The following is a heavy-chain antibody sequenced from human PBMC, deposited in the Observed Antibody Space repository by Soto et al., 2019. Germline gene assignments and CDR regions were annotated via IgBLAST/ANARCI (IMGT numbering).Heavy chain of an antibody. V-gene: IGHV1-3*01. CDR3: TIFHSHGMDV. CDR2: INAANGDT. J-gene: IGHJ6*02. D-gene: IGHD3-3*01. CDR1: GYDFIAYA. Sequence: QVELAQSGAEVKKPGASVKISCKTSGYDFIAYALHWVRQAPGQRPEWMGWINAANGDTKYSQKFQGSVTMTAATSASTGYLEMRSLKSDDTAVYYCTIFHSHGMDVWGQGTNVTVSS.